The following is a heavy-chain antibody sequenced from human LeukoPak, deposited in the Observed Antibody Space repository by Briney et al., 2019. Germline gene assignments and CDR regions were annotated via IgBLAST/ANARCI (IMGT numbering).Heavy chain of an antibody. CDR3: ARAAAYSSSWYWFDP. CDR1: GGSISSYY. J-gene: IGHJ5*02. V-gene: IGHV4-59*01. CDR2: IYYSGST. D-gene: IGHD6-13*01. Sequence: SETLSLTCTVSGGSISSYYWGWVRQPPGKGLEWIGYIYYSGSTNYNPSLKSRVTISVDTSKNQFSLKLSSVTAADTAVYYCARAAAYSSSWYWFDPWGQGTLVTVSS.